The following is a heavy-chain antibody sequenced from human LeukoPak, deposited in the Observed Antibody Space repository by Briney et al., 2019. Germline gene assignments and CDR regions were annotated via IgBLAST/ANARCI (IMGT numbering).Heavy chain of an antibody. CDR1: GGSFSGYY. J-gene: IGHJ6*03. CDR3: ASSSWHYYYYYYMDV. D-gene: IGHD6-13*01. Sequence: SETLSLTCAVYGGSFSGYYWSWIRQPPGKGLEWIGEINHSGSTNYNPSLKSRVTISVDTSKNQFSLKLSSVTAADTAVYYCASSSWHYYYYYYMDVWGKGTTVTVSS. V-gene: IGHV4-34*01. CDR2: INHSGST.